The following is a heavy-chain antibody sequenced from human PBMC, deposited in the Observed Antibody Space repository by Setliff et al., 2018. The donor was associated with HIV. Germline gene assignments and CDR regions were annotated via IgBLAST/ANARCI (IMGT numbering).Heavy chain of an antibody. CDR2: INSNGGST. CDR1: GFTFSSYA. Sequence: HPGGSLRLSCEASGFTFSSYAMSWVRQAPGKGLEWVSTINSNGGSTYYADSVKGRFTISRDNSKNTLYLQMNSLRAEDSAVYYCAREVAADGTYFDYWGQGALVTVSS. CDR3: AREVAADGTYFDY. D-gene: IGHD6-13*01. V-gene: IGHV3-23*01. J-gene: IGHJ4*01.